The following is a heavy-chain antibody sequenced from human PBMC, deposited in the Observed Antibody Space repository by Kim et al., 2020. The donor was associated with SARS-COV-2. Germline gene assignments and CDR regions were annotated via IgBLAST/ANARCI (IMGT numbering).Heavy chain of an antibody. CDR3: ARSRGIRTGDNYYGMDV. J-gene: IGHJ6*02. Sequence: SGKGRVTISSDNSKNMVYLEMASLRAEDTAVYYCARSRGIRTGDNYYGMDVWGQGTTVTVSS. V-gene: IGHV3-23*01. D-gene: IGHD1-1*01.